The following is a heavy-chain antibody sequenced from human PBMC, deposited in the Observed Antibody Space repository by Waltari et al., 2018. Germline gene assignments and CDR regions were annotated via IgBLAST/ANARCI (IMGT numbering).Heavy chain of an antibody. J-gene: IGHJ4*02. CDR3: ARSRALYYYDSSGYFDY. Sequence: QVQLVQSGAEVRKPGSSVKVSCKASGGTFSSYTVSWGRQATGQGLEWMGRIIPILGIANYAQKFQGRVTITADKSTSTAYMELSSLRSEDTAVYYCARSRALYYYDSSGYFDYWGQGTLVTVSS. CDR2: IIPILGIA. CDR1: GGTFSSYT. D-gene: IGHD3-22*01. V-gene: IGHV1-69*02.